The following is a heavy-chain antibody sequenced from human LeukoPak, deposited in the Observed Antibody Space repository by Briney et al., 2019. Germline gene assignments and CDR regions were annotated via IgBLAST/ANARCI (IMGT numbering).Heavy chain of an antibody. CDR2: ISYNGSNK. CDR3: ARWGLMVTNY. Sequence: GRSLRLSCAASGFTFSSYAMHWVRQAPGKGLEWVAAISYNGSNKYYADSVKGRFTISRDNSKNTLYLQMNSLRAEDTAVYYCARWGLMVTNYWGQGTLVTVSS. CDR1: GFTFSSYA. J-gene: IGHJ4*02. V-gene: IGHV3-30*04. D-gene: IGHD5-18*01.